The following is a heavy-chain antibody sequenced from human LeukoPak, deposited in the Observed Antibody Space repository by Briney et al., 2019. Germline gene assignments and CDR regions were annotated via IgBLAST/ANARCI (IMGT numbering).Heavy chain of an antibody. J-gene: IGHJ6*03. CDR3: ARVGVWYYYYMDV. CDR1: GFTFSSYS. Sequence: GGSLRLSCAASGFTFSSYSMNWVRQAPGKGLEWVSSISSSSSYIYYADSVKGRFTISRDNAKNSLYLQMNSLRAEDTALYYCARVGVWYYYYMDVWGKGTTVTVSS. V-gene: IGHV3-21*04. D-gene: IGHD3-16*01. CDR2: ISSSSSYI.